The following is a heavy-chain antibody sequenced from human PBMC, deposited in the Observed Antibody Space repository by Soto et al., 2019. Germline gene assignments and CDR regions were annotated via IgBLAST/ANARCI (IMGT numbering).Heavy chain of an antibody. V-gene: IGHV3-33*01. J-gene: IGHJ4*02. D-gene: IGHD3-10*01. CDR3: ARDAPGGETDY. CDR1: GFTFSSYG. CDR2: IWYDGSNK. Sequence: QVQLVESGGGVVQPGRSLRLSCAASGFTFSSYGMHWVRQAPGKGLEWVAVIWYDGSNKYYADSVKGRFTISRDNSKNTLYLQMNSLRAEDTAVYYCARDAPGGETDYWGQGTLVTVSS.